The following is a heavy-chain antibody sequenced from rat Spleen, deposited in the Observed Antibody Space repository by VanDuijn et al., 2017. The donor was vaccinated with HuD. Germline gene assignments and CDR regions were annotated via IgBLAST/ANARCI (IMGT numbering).Heavy chain of an antibody. D-gene: IGHD3-1*01. CDR3: ARQRGPSWFAY. V-gene: IGHV5-31*01. CDR2: ITNTGGRN. J-gene: IGHJ3*01. CDR1: GFTFSNYW. Sequence: EVQLVESGGGLVQPGRSLKLSCVASGFTFSNYWMTWIRQPPGKGLEWIASITNTGGRNYYPDSVKGRFTISRDNAKSTLYLQMSSLRSEDTATYYCARQRGPSWFAYWGQGTLVTVSS.